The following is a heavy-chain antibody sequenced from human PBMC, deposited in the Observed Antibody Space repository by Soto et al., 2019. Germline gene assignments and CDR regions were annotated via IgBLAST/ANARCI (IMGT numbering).Heavy chain of an antibody. V-gene: IGHV3-48*03. CDR2: ISTSESIV. J-gene: IGHJ4*02. D-gene: IGHD3-3*02. CDR1: GFTFSGYE. Sequence: AGSLRLSCAASGFTFSGYEMNWVRQAPGKGLEWVSYISTSESIVSYADSVRGRFTISRDNSQNTLYLQMSSLRADDTAVYYCARSLFLASTDTEPFDYWGQGALVTVSS. CDR3: ARSLFLASTDTEPFDY.